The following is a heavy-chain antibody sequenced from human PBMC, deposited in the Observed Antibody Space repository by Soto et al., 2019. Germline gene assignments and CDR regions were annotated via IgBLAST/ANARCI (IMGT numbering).Heavy chain of an antibody. V-gene: IGHV1-3*01. CDR2: INAGNGNT. CDR3: ARDYPMITFGGVKRNYYYYYYMDV. J-gene: IGHJ6*03. CDR1: GYTFTSYA. D-gene: IGHD3-16*01. Sequence: ASVKVSCKASGYTFTSYAMHWVRQAPGQRLEWMGWINAGNGNTKYSQKFQGRVTITRDTSASTAYMELSSLRSEDTAVYYCARDYPMITFGGVKRNYYYYYYMDVWGKGTTVTVSS.